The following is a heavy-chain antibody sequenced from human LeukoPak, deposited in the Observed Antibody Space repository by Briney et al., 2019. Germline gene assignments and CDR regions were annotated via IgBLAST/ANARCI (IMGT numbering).Heavy chain of an antibody. CDR3: ARDDCSSTSCSPGTPDWFDP. Sequence: SETLSLTCTVSGGSISSSSYYWGWIRQPPGKGLEWIGSIYYSGSTYYNPSLKSRVTISVDTSKNQFSLKLSSVTAADTAVYYCARDDCSSTSCSPGTPDWFDPWGQGTLVTVSS. V-gene: IGHV4-39*07. D-gene: IGHD2-2*01. CDR2: IYYSGST. J-gene: IGHJ5*02. CDR1: GGSISSSSYY.